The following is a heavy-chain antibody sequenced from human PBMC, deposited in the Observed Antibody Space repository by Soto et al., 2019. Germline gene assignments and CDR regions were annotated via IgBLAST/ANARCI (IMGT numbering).Heavy chain of an antibody. CDR1: GFIFSDKY. CDR2: TRNKANRYTT. J-gene: IGHJ6*03. CDR3: ATATQYYYYIDV. Sequence: EVQLVESGGGLVQPGGSLRLSCAASGFIFSDKYMDWVRQAPGKGLEWVGRTRNKANRYTTEYAASVKGRFTISRDDSKISLHLQMNSLKTEDTAVYYCATATQYYYYIDVWGKGTTVTVSS. V-gene: IGHV3-72*01. D-gene: IGHD1-1*01.